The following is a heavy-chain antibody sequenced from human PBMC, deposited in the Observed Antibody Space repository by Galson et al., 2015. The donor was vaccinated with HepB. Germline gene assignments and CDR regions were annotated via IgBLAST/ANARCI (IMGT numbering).Heavy chain of an antibody. CDR2: IIPIFGTA. J-gene: IGHJ3*02. Sequence: SVKVSCKASGGTFSSYAISWVRQAPGQGLEWMGGIIPIFGTANYAQKFQGRVTITADESTSTAYMELSSLRSEDTAVYYCARGEEGEEGAFDIWGQGTMVTVSS. CDR3: ARGEEGEEGAFDI. D-gene: IGHD3-16*01. CDR1: GGTFSSYA. V-gene: IGHV1-69*13.